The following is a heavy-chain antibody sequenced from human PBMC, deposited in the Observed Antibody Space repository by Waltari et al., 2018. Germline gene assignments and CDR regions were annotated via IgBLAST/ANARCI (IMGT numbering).Heavy chain of an antibody. CDR3: ARAFQYGGTSHFDD. D-gene: IGHD1-26*01. CDR1: GFIFGNSY. CDR2: SRNKANSYTT. Sequence: EVQLAESGGGLVQPGGSLSLYCAVAGFIFGNSYMDWVRQAPGKGLEWVARSRNKANSYTTEYAASVKGRFTISRDDSKNSLNLQMNSLETDDTAVYFCARAFQYGGTSHFDDWGQGTLVTVSS. J-gene: IGHJ4*02. V-gene: IGHV3-72*01.